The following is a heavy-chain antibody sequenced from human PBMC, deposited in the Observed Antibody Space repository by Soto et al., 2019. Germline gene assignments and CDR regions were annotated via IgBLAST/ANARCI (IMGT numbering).Heavy chain of an antibody. V-gene: IGHV1-18*01. CDR3: ARDKQVYGILTELDF. CDR1: GYTFTSYG. D-gene: IGHD3-9*01. Sequence: ASVKVSCKASGYTFTSYGISWVRQAPGQGLAWMGWVSTYNGDTHYPQNFQGRVIVTTDTSTNTAYMELKSLRSDDTAIYFCARDKQVYGILTELDFWGQGTLLTVYS. J-gene: IGHJ4*02. CDR2: VSTYNGDT.